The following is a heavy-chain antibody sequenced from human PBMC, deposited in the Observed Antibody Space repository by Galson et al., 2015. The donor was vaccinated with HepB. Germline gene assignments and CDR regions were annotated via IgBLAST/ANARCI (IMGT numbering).Heavy chain of an antibody. D-gene: IGHD3-3*01. CDR1: GGSFSGYY. Sequence: ETLSLTCAVYGGSFSGYYWSWIRQPPGKGLEWIGEINHSGSTNYNPFLKSRVTISVDTSKNQFSLKLSSVTAADTAVYYCARGTPPRLAVLRFLEWLPNSGGMDVWGQGTTVTVSS. V-gene: IGHV4-34*01. CDR2: INHSGST. CDR3: ARGTPPRLAVLRFLEWLPNSGGMDV. J-gene: IGHJ6*02.